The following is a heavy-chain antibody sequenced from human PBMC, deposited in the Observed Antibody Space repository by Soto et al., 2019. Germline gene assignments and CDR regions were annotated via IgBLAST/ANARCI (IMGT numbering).Heavy chain of an antibody. J-gene: IGHJ4*02. CDR3: ARGGLYFSSTICYSVGFDY. Sequence: QVQLVPSGAEVKKPGASVKVSCKASGYTFTSYGITWGRQAPGQGLEWMGWISAYNGNTNYAQKLQGRGTMTTATCTSTAYMELRSLRSDDTAMYYCARGGLYFSSTICYSVGFDYSGQGTHVTVS. D-gene: IGHD2-2*01. CDR2: ISAYNGNT. V-gene: IGHV1-18*01. CDR1: GYTFTSYG.